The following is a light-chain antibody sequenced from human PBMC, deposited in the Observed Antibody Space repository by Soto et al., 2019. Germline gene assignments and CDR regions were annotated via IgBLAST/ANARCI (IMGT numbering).Light chain of an antibody. V-gene: IGKV1-5*03. Sequence: DIKMTQSPSTLSESVGDRVTITCRASQSIDKWLAWYQQKPGKAPKLLIYKASILQSGVPSRFSGSGSGTEFTLTISSLPPDDVGSYFCQQYNRFSWTFGQGTKVEIK. CDR1: QSIDKW. CDR2: KAS. J-gene: IGKJ1*01. CDR3: QQYNRFSWT.